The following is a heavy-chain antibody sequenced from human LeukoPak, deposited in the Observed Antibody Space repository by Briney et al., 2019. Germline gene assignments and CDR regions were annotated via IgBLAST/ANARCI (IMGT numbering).Heavy chain of an antibody. CDR3: TKRGAYGSGRSYFFEF. V-gene: IGHV3-23*01. D-gene: IGHD2-15*01. Sequence: GGSLRLSCAASGFTFSSHAMSWVRQAPGKGLEWASSLSDSGGDTFYANSVKGRFAISRDNFKNTLYLQMNSLRAEDTAVYYCTKRGAYGSGRSYFFEFWGQGALVTVSS. J-gene: IGHJ4*02. CDR2: LSDSGGDT. CDR1: GFTFSSHA.